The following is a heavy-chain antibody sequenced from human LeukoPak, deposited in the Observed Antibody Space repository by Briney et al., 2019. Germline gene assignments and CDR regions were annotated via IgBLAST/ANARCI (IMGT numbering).Heavy chain of an antibody. D-gene: IGHD2-2*01. V-gene: IGHV4-61*01. J-gene: IGHJ4*02. CDR2: ASHSGST. CDR3: ARDRGYCGSDSCYHFDY. CDR1: GGSVSSASYY. Sequence: SETLSLTRSVSGGSVSSASYYWSWIRQSPEKGLEWIGFASHSGSTYYSPSLKSRVSISVDTSKNQFYLELSSVTAADTAVYYCARDRGYCGSDSCYHFDYWGQGTLVTVSS.